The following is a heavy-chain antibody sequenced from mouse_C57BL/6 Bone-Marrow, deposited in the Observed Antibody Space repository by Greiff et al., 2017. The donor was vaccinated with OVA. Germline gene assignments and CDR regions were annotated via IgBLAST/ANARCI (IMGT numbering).Heavy chain of an antibody. CDR2: IFPGSGST. V-gene: IGHV1-75*01. CDR1: GYTFTDYY. J-gene: IGHJ1*03. CDR3: ARQGGFFYWYFDV. Sequence: VQLQQSGPELVKPGASVKISCKASGYTFTDYYINWVKQRPGQGLEWIGWIFPGSGSTYYNEKFKGKATLTVDKSSSTAYMLLSSLTSEDSAVYFCARQGGFFYWYFDVWGTGTTVTVSS.